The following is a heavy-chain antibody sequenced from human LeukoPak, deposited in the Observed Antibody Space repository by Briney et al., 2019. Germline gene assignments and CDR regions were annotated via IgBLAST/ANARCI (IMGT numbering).Heavy chain of an antibody. CDR1: GFTFSRYS. V-gene: IGHV3-21*01. CDR2: IISNSSYI. D-gene: IGHD6-19*01. CDR3: ARDRIEGYRSGLVDY. J-gene: IGHJ4*02. Sequence: PGGSLTLSCPPSGFTFSRYSMNWVRQAPGKGLEWVSSIISNSSYIYYADSGMGRFSISRDNAKNLLYLQMNSLRAEDTAVYYCARDRIEGYRSGLVDYWGQGTLVTVSS.